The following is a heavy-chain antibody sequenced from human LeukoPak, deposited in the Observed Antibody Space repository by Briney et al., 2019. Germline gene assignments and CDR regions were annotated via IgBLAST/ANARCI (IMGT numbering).Heavy chain of an antibody. Sequence: SETLSLTCTVSGGSISNYYWSWIRQPAGKGLEWIGRIYTSGSTDYNPSLKSRVTMSVDTSNNQFSLKLSSVTAADTAVYYCARGLYYDSSGYDHWGQGTLVTVSS. J-gene: IGHJ4*02. CDR2: IYTSGST. V-gene: IGHV4-4*07. D-gene: IGHD3-22*01. CDR3: ARGLYYDSSGYDH. CDR1: GGSISNYY.